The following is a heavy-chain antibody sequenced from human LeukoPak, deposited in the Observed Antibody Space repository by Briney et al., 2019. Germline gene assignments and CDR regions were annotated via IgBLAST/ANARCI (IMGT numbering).Heavy chain of an antibody. D-gene: IGHD6-19*01. CDR3: AKNRYSSGWYYFDY. J-gene: IGHJ4*02. CDR1: GFTFSSYA. Sequence: GGSLRLSCAASGFTFSSYAMSWVRQAPGKGLEWVSGTSGSGSSTYYADSVKGRFTISRDSSKNTLYLQMNSLRAGDTAVYYCAKNRYSSGWYYFDYWGQGTLVTVSS. V-gene: IGHV3-23*01. CDR2: TSGSGSST.